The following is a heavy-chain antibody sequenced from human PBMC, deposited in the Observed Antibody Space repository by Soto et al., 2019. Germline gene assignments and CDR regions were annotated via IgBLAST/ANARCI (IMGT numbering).Heavy chain of an antibody. CDR1: GFSFSNYG. V-gene: IGHV3-30*18. J-gene: IGHJ4*02. D-gene: IGHD5-18*01. Sequence: QVQLVESGGGVVQIGRSLRLSCAASGFSFSNYGMHWVRQAPGKGLEWVAVISDDGMNRYYADFVKGRFTISRDNSKNTLTLQMNSLRPEDTAVYYCAKTWIHLWSYFDYWGQGTLVTVSS. CDR2: ISDDGMNR. CDR3: AKTWIHLWSYFDY.